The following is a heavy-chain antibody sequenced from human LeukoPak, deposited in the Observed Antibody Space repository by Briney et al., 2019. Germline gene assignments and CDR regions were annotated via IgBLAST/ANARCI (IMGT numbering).Heavy chain of an antibody. J-gene: IGHJ4*02. D-gene: IGHD3-22*01. V-gene: IGHV1-69*04. CDR3: AVVYYDSSGYDY. CDR2: IIPILGIA. Sequence: ASVKVSCKASGYTFSSYAISWVRQAPGQGLEWMGRIIPILGIANYAQKFQGRVTITADKSTSTAYMELSSLRSEDTAVYYCAVVYYDSSGYDYWGQGTLVTVSS. CDR1: GYTFSSYA.